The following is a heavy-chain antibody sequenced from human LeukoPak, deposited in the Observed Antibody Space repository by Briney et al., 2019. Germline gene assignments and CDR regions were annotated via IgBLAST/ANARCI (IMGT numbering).Heavy chain of an antibody. CDR2: INHSGST. V-gene: IGHV4-34*01. CDR3: ARQGRRDY. CDR1: GGSFSGYY. J-gene: IGHJ4*02. Sequence: SETLSLTCAVYGGSFSGYYWSWIRQPPGKGLEWIGEINHSGSTNYNPSLKSRVTISVDTSKNQFSLKLSSVTAADTAVYYCARQGRRDYWGQGTLVTVSS.